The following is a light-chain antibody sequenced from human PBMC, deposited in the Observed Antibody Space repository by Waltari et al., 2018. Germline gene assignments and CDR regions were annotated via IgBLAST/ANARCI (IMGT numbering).Light chain of an antibody. J-gene: IGKJ1*01. CDR1: QGISNF. CDR2: GSS. CDR3: QKYNSAPWT. Sequence: DIQMTQSPSSLSASVGDRVTITCRASQGISNFLAWYQQKPGKVPKLLIYGSSTLQSGVPSRFSGSGSGTDFTLTISSLQPEDVATYYCQKYNSAPWTFGQGTKVEIK. V-gene: IGKV1-27*01.